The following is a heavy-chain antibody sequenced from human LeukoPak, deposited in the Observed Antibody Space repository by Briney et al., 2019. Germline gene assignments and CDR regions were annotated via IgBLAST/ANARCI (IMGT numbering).Heavy chain of an antibody. CDR3: ARVIAAAGTRRFDP. V-gene: IGHV1-69*04. CDR1: GGTFSSYA. CDR2: IIPIFGIA. D-gene: IGHD6-13*01. Sequence: SVKVSCKASGGTFSSYAISWVRQAPGQGLEWMGRIIPIFGIANYAQKFQGRVTITADKSTSTAYMELSSLRSEDTAVYYCARVIAAAGTRRFDPWGQGTLVTVSS. J-gene: IGHJ5*02.